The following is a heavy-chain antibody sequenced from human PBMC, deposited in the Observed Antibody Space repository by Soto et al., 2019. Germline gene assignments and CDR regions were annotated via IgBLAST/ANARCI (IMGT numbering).Heavy chain of an antibody. Sequence: PSETLSLTCAVSGDSISSNHWWNWVRQPPGKGLEWVGEIWPSGDTSYSPSLEGRVTVSLDKSQNQFSLRLNSVTAADTAVYYCARHEWLQLWLVTEYWGQGALVTVSS. D-gene: IGHD5-18*01. J-gene: IGHJ4*02. CDR3: ARHEWLQLWLVTEY. V-gene: IGHV4-4*02. CDR1: GDSISSNHW. CDR2: IWPSGDT.